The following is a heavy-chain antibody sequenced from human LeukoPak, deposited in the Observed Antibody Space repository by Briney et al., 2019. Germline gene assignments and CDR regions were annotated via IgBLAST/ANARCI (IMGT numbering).Heavy chain of an antibody. CDR3: ARDANYDFWSGAFDY. Sequence: SETLSLTCIVSGGSISSYSWNWIRQSPGKGLEWVGYISHSGTTSYNSSLKSRVTISVDTSKNQLSLKLTSVTAADTAVYYCARDANYDFWSGAFDYWGQGTLVTVSS. D-gene: IGHD3-3*01. V-gene: IGHV4-59*12. J-gene: IGHJ4*02. CDR1: GGSISSYS. CDR2: ISHSGTT.